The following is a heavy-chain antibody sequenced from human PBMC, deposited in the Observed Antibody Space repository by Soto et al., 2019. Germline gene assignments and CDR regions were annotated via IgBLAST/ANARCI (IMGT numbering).Heavy chain of an antibody. CDR3: ATAGGYCSSTSCYIPYYYYMDV. Sequence: ASVKVSCKVSGYTLTELSMHWVRQTPGKGLEWMGGFDPEDGETIYAQKFQGRVTMTEDTSTDTAYMELSSLRSEDTAVYYCATAGGYCSSTSCYIPYYYYMDVWGKGTTVTVSS. V-gene: IGHV1-24*01. CDR1: GYTLTELS. D-gene: IGHD2-2*02. J-gene: IGHJ6*03. CDR2: FDPEDGET.